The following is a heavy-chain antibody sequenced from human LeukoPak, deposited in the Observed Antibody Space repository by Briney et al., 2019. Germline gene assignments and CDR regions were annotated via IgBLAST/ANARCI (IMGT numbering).Heavy chain of an antibody. Sequence: SETLSLTFAVYGGSFSGYYWSWIRQPPGKGLEWIGEINHSGSTNYNPSLKSRVTISVDTSKNQFSLKLSSVTAADTAVYYCARLGSGSSLLFDYWGQGTLVTVSS. J-gene: IGHJ4*02. CDR1: GGSFSGYY. D-gene: IGHD1-26*01. CDR2: INHSGST. V-gene: IGHV4-34*01. CDR3: ARLGSGSSLLFDY.